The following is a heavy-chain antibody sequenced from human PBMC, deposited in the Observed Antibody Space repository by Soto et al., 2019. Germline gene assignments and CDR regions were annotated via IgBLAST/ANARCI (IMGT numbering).Heavy chain of an antibody. J-gene: IGHJ4*02. CDR2: INYSGTT. V-gene: IGHV4-39*01. CDR1: DGSMNSDSYY. CDR3: ARLGGYVSVGYYYLWDS. D-gene: IGHD3-22*01. Sequence: LSLTCSVSDGSMNSDSYYWGWIRQPPGKGLEWIGVINYSGTTFHNVSLKSRVTMSVESSRNQLSLKLTSVTAADTAVYYCARLGGYVSVGYYYLWDSWGQGTLVTVSS.